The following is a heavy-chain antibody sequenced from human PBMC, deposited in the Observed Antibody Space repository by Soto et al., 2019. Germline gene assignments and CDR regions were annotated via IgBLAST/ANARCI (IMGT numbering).Heavy chain of an antibody. Sequence: QVQLQESGPGLVKPSQTLSLTGTVSGGSINSGAYYWSWIRQHPGYVLECIGYIFTSGSTYYNPSLKSRVTISRDTSKNHFSLKRGSVTAADTAVYYCARVGSRGYSYGYADYWGQGTLVTVSS. V-gene: IGHV4-31*03. CDR2: IFTSGST. CDR3: ARVGSRGYSYGYADY. J-gene: IGHJ4*02. CDR1: GGSINSGAYY. D-gene: IGHD5-18*01.